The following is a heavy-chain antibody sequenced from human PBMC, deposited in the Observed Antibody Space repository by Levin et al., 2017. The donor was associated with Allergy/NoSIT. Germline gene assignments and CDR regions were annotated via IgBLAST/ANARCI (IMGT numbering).Heavy chain of an antibody. V-gene: IGHV3-33*01. J-gene: IGHJ6*02. CDR2: IWYDGSKK. CDR1: GFTFRDYG. Sequence: GGSLRLSCAASGFTFRDYGMHWVRQAPGKGLEWVAVIWYDGSKKYYEDSVKGRFTISRDNSKNTLYLQMSSLRAEDTAMYYCARDRQPYSYYYFHGLDVWGQGTTVTVSS. CDR3: ARDRQPYSYYYFHGLDV. D-gene: IGHD1-26*01.